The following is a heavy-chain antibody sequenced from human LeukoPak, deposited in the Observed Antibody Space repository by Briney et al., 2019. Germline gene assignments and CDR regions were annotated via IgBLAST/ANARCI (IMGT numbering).Heavy chain of an antibody. Sequence: SQTLSLTCAISGDSVSANSATWNWIRPSPSRGLEGLGRTYYRTKWYRDYAVSVKSRITINPDSSKNHFSLQLNSVTLEDTALYYCARDSDAFDIWGQGTMVTVSS. J-gene: IGHJ3*02. CDR1: GDSVSANSAT. CDR2: TYYRTKWYR. CDR3: ARDSDAFDI. V-gene: IGHV6-1*01.